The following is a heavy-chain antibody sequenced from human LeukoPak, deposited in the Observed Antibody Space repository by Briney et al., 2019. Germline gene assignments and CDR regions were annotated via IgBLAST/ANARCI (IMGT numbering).Heavy chain of an antibody. CDR2: IWHDGSYV. D-gene: IGHD1-26*01. CDR1: RLILSNYG. CDR3: ATEEGVGPLSRVFDV. Sequence: GGSLRLSCPASRLILSNYGIHWVRQAPGKGLEWVAAIWHDGSYVFYIDSVKGRFTISRDNSQNILYLQMSSLRAEDTAVYYCATEEGVGPLSRVFDVWGQGTVVTVSS. V-gene: IGHV3-33*01. J-gene: IGHJ3*01.